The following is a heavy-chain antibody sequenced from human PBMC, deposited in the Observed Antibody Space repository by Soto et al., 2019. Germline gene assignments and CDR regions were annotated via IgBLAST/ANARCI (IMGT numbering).Heavy chain of an antibody. CDR2: ISSTSTYT. Sequence: PXGSLRLSCSASGFTFRSYAMNWVRQTQEKGLEWVSSISSTSTYTHYADSVKGRFTISRDNANNSLFLQMNSLRAEDTAIYYCARDLALAGNYWGQGALVTVSS. CDR1: GFTFRSYA. J-gene: IGHJ4*02. CDR3: ARDLALAGNY. D-gene: IGHD6-19*01. V-gene: IGHV3-21*01.